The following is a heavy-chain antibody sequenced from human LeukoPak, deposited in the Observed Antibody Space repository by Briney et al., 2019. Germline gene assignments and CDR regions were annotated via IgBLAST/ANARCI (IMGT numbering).Heavy chain of an antibody. CDR2: IYSGGST. Sequence: GSLRLSCAASGFTVSSNYMSWVRQAPGKGLEWVSVIYSGGSTYYAYSVKGRFTISRDNSKNTLYLQMNSLRAEDTAVYYCARGWYSGSYYNSAFDIWGQGTMVTVSS. J-gene: IGHJ3*02. CDR3: ARGWYSGSYYNSAFDI. D-gene: IGHD1-26*01. V-gene: IGHV3-53*01. CDR1: GFTVSSNY.